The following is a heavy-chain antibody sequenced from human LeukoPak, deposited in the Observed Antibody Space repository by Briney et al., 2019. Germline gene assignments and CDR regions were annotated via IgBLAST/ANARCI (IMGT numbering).Heavy chain of an antibody. CDR1: GFTFSSYG. J-gene: IGHJ5*02. D-gene: IGHD2-2*01. CDR3: AREGGDIVVVPAAGWFDP. CDR2: IWYDGSNK. Sequence: PGRSLRLSCAASGFTFSSYGMHWVRQAPGKGLEWVAVIWYDGSNKYYADSVEGRFTISRDNSKNTLYLQMNSLRAEDTAVYYCAREGGDIVVVPAAGWFDPWGQGTLVTVSS. V-gene: IGHV3-33*01.